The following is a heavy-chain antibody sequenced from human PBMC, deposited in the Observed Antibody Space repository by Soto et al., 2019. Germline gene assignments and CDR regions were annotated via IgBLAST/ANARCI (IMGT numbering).Heavy chain of an antibody. CDR1: GGSFSGYQ. Sequence: QVQLQQWGAGLLKPSETLSLTCAVYGGSFSGYQWSWIRQTPGKGLEWIGEINDSGNINYNPSLRSRVTILVDPAKKQISLKLSSVTAADTAVYFCARGLILWFGELSRRGGYYYYMDVWGKGTTVPVSS. CDR3: ARGLILWFGELSRRGGYYYYMDV. D-gene: IGHD3-10*01. V-gene: IGHV4-34*01. CDR2: INDSGNI. J-gene: IGHJ6*03.